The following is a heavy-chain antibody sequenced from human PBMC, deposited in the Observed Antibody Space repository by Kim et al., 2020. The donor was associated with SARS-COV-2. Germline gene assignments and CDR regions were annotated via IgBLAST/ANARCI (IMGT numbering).Heavy chain of an antibody. CDR2: ISAYNGNT. V-gene: IGHV1-18*01. CDR3: ARDQCSGGSCYPQHFQH. J-gene: IGHJ1*01. D-gene: IGHD2-15*01. Sequence: ASVKVSCKASGYTFTSYGISWVRQAPGQGLEWMGWISAYNGNTNYAQKLQGRVTMTTDTSTSTAYMELRSLSSDDTALYYCARDQCSGGSCYPQHFQHWGQGTLVTVSS. CDR1: GYTFTSYG.